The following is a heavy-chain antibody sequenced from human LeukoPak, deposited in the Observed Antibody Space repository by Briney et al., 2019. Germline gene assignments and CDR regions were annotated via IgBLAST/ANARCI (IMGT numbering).Heavy chain of an antibody. V-gene: IGHV3-66*01. J-gene: IGHJ4*02. CDR3: VRYLGGEDYGALSY. CDR2: VYSRGNT. CDR1: GFTVSSNF. D-gene: IGHD4-17*01. Sequence: GGSLRLSCAASGFTVSSNFITWVRQAPGKGLEWVSVVYSRGNTYYADSVMGRFTISRDNARNSLYLQMNSLRAEDTAVYYCVRYLGGEDYGALSYWGQGTLVTVSS.